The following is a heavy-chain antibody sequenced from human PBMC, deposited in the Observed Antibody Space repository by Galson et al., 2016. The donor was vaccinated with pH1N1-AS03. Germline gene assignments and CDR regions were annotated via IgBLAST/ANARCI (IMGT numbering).Heavy chain of an antibody. Sequence: SLRLSCAASGFTFSSYAMYWVRQAPGKGLEYVSAISGNGVSTYYANSVKGRFTISRDNSKNTLYLQMGSLRAEDMAVYYCARGPVSNSNYWFPPPDYWGQGTLVIVSS. CDR1: GFTFSSYA. J-gene: IGHJ4*02. D-gene: IGHD2-8*02. V-gene: IGHV3-64*01. CDR3: ARGPVSNSNYWFPPPDY. CDR2: ISGNGVST.